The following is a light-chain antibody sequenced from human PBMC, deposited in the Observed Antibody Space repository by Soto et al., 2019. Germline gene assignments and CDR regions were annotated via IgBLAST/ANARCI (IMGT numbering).Light chain of an antibody. CDR1: QSVTTY. Sequence: EIVLTQSPATLSLSPGERATLSCRASQSVTTYVAWYQHKPGQALRLLIYAASNRATGIPARFSGSGSGTDFTLTISSLEPEDFAIYYCHQRSNWPITFGQGTRLEIK. V-gene: IGKV3-11*01. CDR2: AAS. J-gene: IGKJ5*01. CDR3: HQRSNWPIT.